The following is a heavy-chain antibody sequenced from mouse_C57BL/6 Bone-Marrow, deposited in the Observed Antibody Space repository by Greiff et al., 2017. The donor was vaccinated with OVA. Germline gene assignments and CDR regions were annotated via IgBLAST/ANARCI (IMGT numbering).Heavy chain of an antibody. V-gene: IGHV1-75*01. J-gene: IGHJ4*01. D-gene: IGHD1-1*01. Sequence: QVQLKESGPELVKPGASVKISCKASGYTFTDYYINWVKQRPGQGLEWIGWIFPGSGSTYYNEKFKGKATLTVDKSSSTAYMLLSSLTSEDSAVYFCANPYGKLRAYAMDYWGQGTSVTVSS. CDR1: GYTFTDYY. CDR2: IFPGSGST. CDR3: ANPYGKLRAYAMDY.